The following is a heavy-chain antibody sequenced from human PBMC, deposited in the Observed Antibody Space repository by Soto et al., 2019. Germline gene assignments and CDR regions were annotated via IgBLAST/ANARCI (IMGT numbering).Heavy chain of an antibody. V-gene: IGHV3-23*01. CDR2: ISGSGGST. CDR1: GFTFSSYA. Sequence: GGSLRLSCAASGFTFSSYAMSWVRQAPGKGLEWVSAISGSGGSTYYADSVKGRFTISRDNSKNTLYLQMNSLRAEDTAVYYCAKEYSSGWYDFYYFAYWGQGTLVTVSS. D-gene: IGHD6-19*01. J-gene: IGHJ4*02. CDR3: AKEYSSGWYDFYYFAY.